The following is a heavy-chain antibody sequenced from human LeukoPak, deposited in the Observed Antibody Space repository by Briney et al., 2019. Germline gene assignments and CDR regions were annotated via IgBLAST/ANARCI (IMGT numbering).Heavy chain of an antibody. CDR2: ISNSGSYT. CDR1: GFTFSDEY. CDR3: ARSRGAGPEAYFDY. V-gene: IGHV3-11*03. D-gene: IGHD6-19*01. J-gene: IGHJ4*02. Sequence: PAETLRLSCAASGFTFSDEYMSWICQAPGKGMGWDSYISNSGSYTNYADSVKGRFTISRDNAKNSSYLQMNSLRAEDTAVYYCARSRGAGPEAYFDYWGQGTLIPCSS.